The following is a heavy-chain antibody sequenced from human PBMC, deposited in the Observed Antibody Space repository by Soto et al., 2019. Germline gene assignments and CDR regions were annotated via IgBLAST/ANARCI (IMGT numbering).Heavy chain of an antibody. D-gene: IGHD3-22*01. V-gene: IGHV4-31*03. Sequence: QVQLQESGPGLVKPSQTLSLICTVSGGSISSGGYYWSWIRQHPGKVLEWIGYIYSSGSTYYNPSLKSRLTLSLDTSENHFSLNLSSMTAADTAVYYCARDGDGSGYFLDFWGQGTLVTVSS. J-gene: IGHJ4*02. CDR3: ARDGDGSGYFLDF. CDR2: IYSSGST. CDR1: GGSISSGGYY.